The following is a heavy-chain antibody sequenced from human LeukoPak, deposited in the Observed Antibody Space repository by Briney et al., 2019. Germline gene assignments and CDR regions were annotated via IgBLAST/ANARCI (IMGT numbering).Heavy chain of an antibody. J-gene: IGHJ4*02. D-gene: IGHD2-15*01. V-gene: IGHV3-23*01. Sequence: GGSLRLSCEPSGFTFSSSAMSWVRQAPGKGLEWVSAIRNNGGYTYYADSVQGRFTISRDNSKSTLCLQMNSLRAEDTAVYYCAKQLGYCSDGSCYFPYWGQGTLVTVSS. CDR3: AKQLGYCSDGSCYFPY. CDR2: IRNNGGYT. CDR1: GFTFSSSA.